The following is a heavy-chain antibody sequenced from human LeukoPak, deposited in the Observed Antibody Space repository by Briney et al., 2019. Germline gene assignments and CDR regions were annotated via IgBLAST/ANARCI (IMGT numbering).Heavy chain of an antibody. D-gene: IGHD6-13*01. J-gene: IGHJ4*02. CDR1: GLTFSSYA. Sequence: PGGSLRLSGSASGLTFSSYAMHWVRQAPGKGLEYVSGISSNGGSTYYADSVKGRFTISRDNSKNTADLQMSSLRAEDTAVYYCLSRHQMVRVDYWGQGTLVTVSS. CDR2: ISSNGGST. V-gene: IGHV3-64D*09. CDR3: LSRHQMVRVDY.